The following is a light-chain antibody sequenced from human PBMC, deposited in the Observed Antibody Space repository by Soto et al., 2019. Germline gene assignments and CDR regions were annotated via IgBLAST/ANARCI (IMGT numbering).Light chain of an antibody. V-gene: IGKV1-39*01. Sequence: DIQMTQSPSSLSASVGDRVTITCRASQSISSYLNWYQQKPGKAPKLLIYAASSLQSGVPSRFSGSGSGTDFTLTISSLQPEDFAPYYCQQSYSTPVYTFGQGTKLEIK. CDR3: QQSYSTPVYT. CDR1: QSISSY. CDR2: AAS. J-gene: IGKJ2*01.